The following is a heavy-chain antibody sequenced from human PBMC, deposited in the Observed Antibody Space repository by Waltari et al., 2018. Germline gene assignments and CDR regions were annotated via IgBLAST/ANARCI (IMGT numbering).Heavy chain of an antibody. CDR2: ISGSGGST. CDR1: GFTFSSYA. V-gene: IGHV3-23*01. D-gene: IGHD4-17*01. CDR3: AKPPTTVVPFDY. J-gene: IGHJ4*02. Sequence: EVQLLESGGGLVQPGGSLRLSCAASGFTFSSYAMSWVRQAPGEGLEGVSAISGSGGSTYYADSVKGRFTISRDNSKNTLYLQMNSLRAEDMAVYYCAKPPTTVVPFDYWGQGTLVTVSS.